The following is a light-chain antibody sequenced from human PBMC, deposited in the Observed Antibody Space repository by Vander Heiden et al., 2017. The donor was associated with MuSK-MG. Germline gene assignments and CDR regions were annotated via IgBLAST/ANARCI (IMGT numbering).Light chain of an antibody. CDR1: SSDVGGYNF. V-gene: IGLV2-14*01. J-gene: IGLJ1*01. CDR2: DVS. CDR3: SSYTSTSALV. Sequence: QSALTQPASVSGSPGQSITISCTGTSSDVGGYNFVSWYQQHPGKAPKRMMYDVSNRPSGVSNRVSGSKSGNTASPTTSGLQAEDEADDYCSSYTSTSALVFGTGTKVTVL.